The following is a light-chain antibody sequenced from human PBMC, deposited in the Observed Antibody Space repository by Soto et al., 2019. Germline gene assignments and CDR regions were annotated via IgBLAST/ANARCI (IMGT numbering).Light chain of an antibody. V-gene: IGKV1-39*01. CDR3: QLSYSNLVIA. CDR1: HAINTY. J-gene: IGKJ5*01. Sequence: DIQMTQSQSFLSASVGDRVTISCRASHAINTYLNWYQQKPGKAPKLLIYGTSDLQNGVPSRFSGGGSGTDCTLTISSLQPEDFATYCCQLSYSNLVIAFGQGTRREV. CDR2: GTS.